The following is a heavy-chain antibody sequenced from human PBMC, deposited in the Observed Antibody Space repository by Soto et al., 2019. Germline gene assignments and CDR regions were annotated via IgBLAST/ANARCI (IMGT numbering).Heavy chain of an antibody. V-gene: IGHV1-18*04. D-gene: IGHD3-22*01. J-gene: IGHJ4*02. CDR1: GYTFTSYG. CDR3: ARLEDSSGYGDFGY. Sequence: ASVKVSCKASGYTFTSYGSSWVRQAPGQGLEWMGCISAYNGNTNYAQKLRGRVTMTTDTSTSTAYMELRSLRSDDTAVYYCARLEDSSGYGDFGYWGQGTLVTVSS. CDR2: ISAYNGNT.